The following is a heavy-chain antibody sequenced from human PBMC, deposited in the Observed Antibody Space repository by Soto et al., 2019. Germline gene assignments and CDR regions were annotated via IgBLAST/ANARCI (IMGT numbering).Heavy chain of an antibody. Sequence: SATLPLTCSFHGWSFTGYYWSWIRQPPGKGLEWVGEINHGGSTNYNPSLKSRVTISLDTSKNQFSLNLTSVTAADTAFYYCTRVPRMDYGAGTYGFFYCWGQRTLVTVSS. D-gene: IGHD3-10*01. CDR1: GWSFTGYY. CDR3: TRVPRMDYGAGTYGFFYC. V-gene: IGHV4-34*01. J-gene: IGHJ4*02. CDR2: INHGGST.